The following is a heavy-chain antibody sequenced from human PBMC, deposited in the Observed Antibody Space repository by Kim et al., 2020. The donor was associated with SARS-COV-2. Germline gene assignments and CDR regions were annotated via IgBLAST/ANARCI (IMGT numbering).Heavy chain of an antibody. CDR1: GFTFSSYA. CDR3: AKDLWYYYDSSGGGYFDY. Sequence: GGSLRLSCAASGFTFSSYAMHWVRQAPGKGLEWVAVIWYDGSNKYYADSVKGRFTISRDNSKNTLYLQMNSLRAEDTAVYYCAKDLWYYYDSSGGGYFDYWGQGTLVTVSS. J-gene: IGHJ4*02. V-gene: IGHV3-33*06. CDR2: IWYDGSNK. D-gene: IGHD3-22*01.